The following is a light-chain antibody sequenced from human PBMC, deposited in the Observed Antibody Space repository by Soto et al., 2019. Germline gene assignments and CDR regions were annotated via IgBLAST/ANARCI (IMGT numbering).Light chain of an antibody. CDR2: GAS. J-gene: IGKJ1*01. CDR1: QSVSSNH. V-gene: IGKV3-20*01. Sequence: EIVLTQSPGTLSLSPGERATLSCRASQSVSSNHLAWYQQKRGQAPRLLIYGASSKATGVPDRFSVSGSGTDFTLTISSLEPEDFAVYYGGQYGSSPKTCGQGTKVEIK. CDR3: GQYGSSPKT.